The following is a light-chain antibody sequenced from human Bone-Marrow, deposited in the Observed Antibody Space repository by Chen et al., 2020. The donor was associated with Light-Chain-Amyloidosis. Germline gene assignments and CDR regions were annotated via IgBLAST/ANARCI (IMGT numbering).Light chain of an antibody. CDR2: RND. V-gene: IGLV1-47*01. CDR1: RSNIGSNF. Sequence: SVLPQPPSAYGTPGQGVSISCSRGRSNIGSNFVYWFKHVPGTAPKLLVYRNDRRPSGGPDRFSGSKSGTAASLAISVLRSEDEGSYYCAAWDDTLRGVIFGGGTKLTVL. J-gene: IGLJ2*01. CDR3: AAWDDTLRGVI.